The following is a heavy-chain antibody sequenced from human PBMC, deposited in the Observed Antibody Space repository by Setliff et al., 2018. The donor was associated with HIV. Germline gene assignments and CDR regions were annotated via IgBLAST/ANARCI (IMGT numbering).Heavy chain of an antibody. CDR2: IYHSGNA. CDR1: GGSFRGYY. V-gene: IGHV4-34*01. J-gene: IGHJ4*02. D-gene: IGHD1-20*01. CDR3: ARGITALPPRHFDS. Sequence: KASETLSLTCAVDGGSFRGYYWTWIRQPPGKGLEWIGEIYHSGNANYNPSLKSRVTMSIDTSKKQLSLKLASVTAADTAFYYCARGITALPPRHFDSWGQGTLVTVSS.